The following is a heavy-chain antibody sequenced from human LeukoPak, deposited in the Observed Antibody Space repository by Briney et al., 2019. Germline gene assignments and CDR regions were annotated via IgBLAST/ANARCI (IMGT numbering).Heavy chain of an antibody. D-gene: IGHD3-16*01. CDR1: GFTFSTYA. CDR2: ISYDGSNK. J-gene: IGHJ4*02. CDR3: ARTSGYEYVFDY. V-gene: IGHV3-30-3*01. Sequence: GRSLRLSCAAPGFTFSTYAMHWVRQAPGKGLEWVAVISYDGSNKYYADSVKGRFTISRDNSKNTLYLQMNSLRAEDTAVYYCARTSGYEYVFDYWGQGTLLTVSS.